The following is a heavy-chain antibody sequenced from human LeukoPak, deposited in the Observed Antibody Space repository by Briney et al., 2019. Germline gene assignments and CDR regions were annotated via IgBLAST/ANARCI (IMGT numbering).Heavy chain of an antibody. V-gene: IGHV3-23*01. CDR1: GFTFSSYS. CDR3: AKVGTVYFPLDF. D-gene: IGHD2/OR15-2a*01. Sequence: GGSLRLSCAASGFTFSSYSMNWVRQAPGKGLEWVSAISGRSGTTYYADSVKGRFTISRDNSKNTLYLQMNSLRAGDTAVYYCAKVGTVYFPLDFWGQGTLVTVSS. J-gene: IGHJ4*02. CDR2: ISGRSGTT.